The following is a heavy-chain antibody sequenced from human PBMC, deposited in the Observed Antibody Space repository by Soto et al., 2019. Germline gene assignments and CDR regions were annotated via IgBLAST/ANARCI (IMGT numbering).Heavy chain of an antibody. J-gene: IGHJ5*02. V-gene: IGHV3-23*01. CDR1: GFTFSNYA. CDR2: ISGGSSKK. D-gene: IGHD1-20*01. CDR3: AKDARDNSPTRDPFDT. Sequence: EVQLLESGGDFVQPGGSLRLACEASGFTFSNYAMSWVRQAPGKGLEWVSSISGGSSKKNYADSVKGRFTISRDNSKNTLFLQMSSLRVKDTAVYFCAKDARDNSPTRDPFDTWGQGTLVTVSS.